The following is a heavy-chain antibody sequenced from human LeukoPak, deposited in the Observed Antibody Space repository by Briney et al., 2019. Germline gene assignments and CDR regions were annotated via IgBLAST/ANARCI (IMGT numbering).Heavy chain of an antibody. CDR3: VRRVTTLDY. V-gene: IGHV4-34*01. J-gene: IGHJ4*02. CDR1: GGSFSGYY. D-gene: IGHD4-17*01. CDR2: INHSGST. Sequence: SETLSLTCAVYGGSFSGYYWSWIRQPPGKGLGWIGEINHSGSTNYNPSLKSRVTISVDTSKNQFSLKLSSVTAVDTAVYYCVRRVTTLDYWGQGTLVTVSS.